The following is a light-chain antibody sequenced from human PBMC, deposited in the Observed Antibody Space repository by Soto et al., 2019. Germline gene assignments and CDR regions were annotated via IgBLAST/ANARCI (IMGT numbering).Light chain of an antibody. CDR2: DVS. Sequence: QSALTQPASVSGSPGQSITISCTGTSSDVGGYNYVSWYQQHPGKAPKLMIYDVSNRPSGVSNRFSGSKSGNTASLTISGLHAEDEADYYCSSDTSSSTLSVFGTGTKVTVL. CDR3: SSDTSSSTLSV. J-gene: IGLJ1*01. CDR1: SSDVGGYNY. V-gene: IGLV2-14*01.